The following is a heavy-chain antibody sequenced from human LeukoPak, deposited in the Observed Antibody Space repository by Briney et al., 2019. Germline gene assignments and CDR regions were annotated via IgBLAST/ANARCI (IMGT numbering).Heavy chain of an antibody. Sequence: GGSLRLSCSASGFTFSTYWMSWVRQAPGKGLEWVANMKRDGSEIYYVDSVKGRFTISRDNAKNSLFLQMNSLRAEDTAVYYCAREGFPPKISDFWSGLGPYYYYGMDVWGQGTTVTVSS. CDR3: AREGFPPKISDFWSGLGPYYYYGMDV. J-gene: IGHJ6*02. CDR2: MKRDGSEI. D-gene: IGHD3-3*01. CDR1: GFTFSTYW. V-gene: IGHV3-7*03.